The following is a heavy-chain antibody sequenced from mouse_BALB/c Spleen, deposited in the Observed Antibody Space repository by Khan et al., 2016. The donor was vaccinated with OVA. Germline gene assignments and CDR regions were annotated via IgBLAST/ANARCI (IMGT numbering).Heavy chain of an antibody. D-gene: IGHD2-14*01. Sequence: EVKLEVSGPGLVKPSQSLSLTCTVTGYSITSDYAWNWIRQFPRNKLEWMGYISYSGSTSYNPSLKSRISITRDTSKNQFFLQLNSVTTEDTATYCCARSGYEAWFAYWGQGTLVTVSA. J-gene: IGHJ3*01. V-gene: IGHV3-2*02. CDR2: ISYSGST. CDR1: GYSITSDYA. CDR3: ARSGYEAWFAY.